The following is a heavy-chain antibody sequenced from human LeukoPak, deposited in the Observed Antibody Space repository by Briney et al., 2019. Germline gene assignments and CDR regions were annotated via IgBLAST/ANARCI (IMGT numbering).Heavy chain of an antibody. CDR1: GFTFSSYS. D-gene: IGHD5-24*01. Sequence: GGSLRLSCAASGFTFSSYSMNWVRQAPGKGLEWVSSISTSSSYIYYADSVKGRFTISRDNAKNSLYLQMNSLRAEDTAVYYCARVGEKAFHLWPEIDYWGQGTLVTVSS. CDR3: ARVGEKAFHLWPEIDY. V-gene: IGHV3-21*01. CDR2: ISTSSSYI. J-gene: IGHJ4*02.